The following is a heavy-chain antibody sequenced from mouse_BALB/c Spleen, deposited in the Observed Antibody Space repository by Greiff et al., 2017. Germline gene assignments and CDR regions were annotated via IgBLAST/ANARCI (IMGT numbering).Heavy chain of an antibody. CDR3: ARRDYDGLYYFDY. CDR1: GYTFTDYN. D-gene: IGHD2-4*01. CDR2: IYPYNGGT. J-gene: IGHJ2*01. V-gene: IGHV1S29*02. Sequence: VQLQQSGAELVRPGSSVKISCKASGYTFTDYNMHWVKQSHGKSLEWIGYIYPYNGGTGYNQKFKSKATLTVDNSSSTAYMELRSLTSEDSAVYYCARRDYDGLYYFDYWGQGTTLTVSS.